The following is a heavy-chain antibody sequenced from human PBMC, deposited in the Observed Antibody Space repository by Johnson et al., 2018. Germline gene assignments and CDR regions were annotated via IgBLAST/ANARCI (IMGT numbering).Heavy chain of an antibody. Sequence: VQLVQSGGGLAQPGGSLRLSCVAPGFTFDDYAMHWVRQAPGKGLEWVSGISWNSADIGYADSVKGRFTISRDNAKNSLYLQMNSLRADDTALYYCARELIAARHLDHWGQGTLVTVSS. J-gene: IGHJ4*02. CDR1: GFTFDDYA. D-gene: IGHD6-6*01. CDR2: ISWNSADI. V-gene: IGHV3-9*01. CDR3: ARELIAARHLDH.